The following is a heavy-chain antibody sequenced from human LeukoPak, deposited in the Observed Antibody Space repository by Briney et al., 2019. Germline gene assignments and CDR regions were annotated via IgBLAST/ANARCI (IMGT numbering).Heavy chain of an antibody. Sequence: GRSLRLSCAASGFTFSSYGMHWVRQAPGQGLEWVAVISYDGSNKYYADSVKGRFTISRDNSKNTLYLQMNSLRAEDTAVYYCAKEAMTTNYYGSGSYIDYWGQGTLVTVSS. CDR2: ISYDGSNK. J-gene: IGHJ4*02. V-gene: IGHV3-30*18. D-gene: IGHD3-10*01. CDR1: GFTFSSYG. CDR3: AKEAMTTNYYGSGSYIDY.